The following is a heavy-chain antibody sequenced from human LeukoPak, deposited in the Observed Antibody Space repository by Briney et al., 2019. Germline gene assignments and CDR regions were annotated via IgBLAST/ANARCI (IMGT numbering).Heavy chain of an antibody. D-gene: IGHD3-10*01. V-gene: IGHV3-30*18. CDR2: ISYDGSNK. J-gene: IGHJ4*02. CDR3: AKDIRFGEFILGY. CDR1: GFTFSSYG. Sequence: GRSLRLSCAASGFTFSSYGMHWVRQAPGKGLEWVAVISYDGSNKYYADPVKGRFTISRDNSKNTLYLQMNSLRAEDTAVYYCAKDIRFGEFILGYWGQGTLVTVSS.